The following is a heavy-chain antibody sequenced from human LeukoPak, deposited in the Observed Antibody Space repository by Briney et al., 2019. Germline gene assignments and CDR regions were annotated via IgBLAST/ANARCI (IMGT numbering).Heavy chain of an antibody. CDR3: ATYVKWAAGDV. V-gene: IGHV3-48*03. J-gene: IGHJ6*02. Sequence: GGSLRLSCAASGFTFSSYEMNWVRQAPGKGLEWVSYISSSGGTIYYADSVKGRFTISRDNAKNSLFLQMNSLRAEDTAIYYCATYVKWAAGDVWGQGTTVSVSS. CDR2: ISSSGGTI. D-gene: IGHD1-26*01. CDR1: GFTFSSYE.